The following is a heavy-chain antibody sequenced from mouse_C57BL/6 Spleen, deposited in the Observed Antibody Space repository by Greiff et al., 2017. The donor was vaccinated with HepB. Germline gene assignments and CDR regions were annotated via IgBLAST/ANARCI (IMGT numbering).Heavy chain of an antibody. CDR1: GFNIKDDY. J-gene: IGHJ2*01. CDR3: TPNWSPFDY. D-gene: IGHD4-1*01. Sequence: VQLQQSGAELVRPGASVKLSCTASGFNIKDDYMHWVKQRPEQGLEWIGWIDPENGDTEYASKFQGKATITADTSSNTAYLQLSSLTSEDTAVYYWTPNWSPFDYWGQGTTLTVSS. V-gene: IGHV14-4*01. CDR2: IDPENGDT.